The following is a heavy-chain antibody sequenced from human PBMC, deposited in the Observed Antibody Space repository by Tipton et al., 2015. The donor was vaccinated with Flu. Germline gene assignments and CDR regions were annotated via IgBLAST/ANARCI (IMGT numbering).Heavy chain of an antibody. D-gene: IGHD3-16*01. CDR2: INWNGGTT. J-gene: IGHJ4*02. V-gene: IGHV3-20*03. Sequence: SLRLSYAASGFTFDDYGMSWVRQAPGKGLEWVSGINWNGGTTGYADSVKGRFIISRDNAKNSLSLQMNSLRAEDTALYFCARDRTRLASPLDYWGQGTLVVVSS. CDR3: ARDRTRLASPLDY. CDR1: GFTFDDYG.